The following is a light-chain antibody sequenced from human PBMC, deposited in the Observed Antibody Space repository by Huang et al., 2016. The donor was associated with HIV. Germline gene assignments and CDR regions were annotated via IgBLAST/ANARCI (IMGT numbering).Light chain of an antibody. CDR3: QRYDTAPRA. CDR1: PDIGNF. V-gene: IGKV1-27*01. Sequence: DIQMTQSPPSLSASQGVRVTLTCRASPDIGNFLAWFQQKPGGAPKLLILSASTLHRGVPSRFTGRGSGTEFTLTITNLQPEDVATYYCQRYDTAPRAFGPGTKVDI. CDR2: SAS. J-gene: IGKJ1*01.